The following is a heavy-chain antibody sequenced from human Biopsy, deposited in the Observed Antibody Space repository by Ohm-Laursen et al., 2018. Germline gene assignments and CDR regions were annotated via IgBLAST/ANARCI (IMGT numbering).Heavy chain of an antibody. CDR1: GVSISVDGYY. CDR2: IYHSGTT. V-gene: IGHV4-31*01. Sequence: SQTLSLTCTVSGVSISVDGYYWAWIRQLPGKGLDWIGYIYHSGTTYYNPSLKSQLTMSVDTSKNEFSLRLRSVTAADTAVYFCATFRASWDTTQGGDYWGQGTLVTVSS. D-gene: IGHD1-26*01. J-gene: IGHJ4*02. CDR3: ATFRASWDTTQGGDY.